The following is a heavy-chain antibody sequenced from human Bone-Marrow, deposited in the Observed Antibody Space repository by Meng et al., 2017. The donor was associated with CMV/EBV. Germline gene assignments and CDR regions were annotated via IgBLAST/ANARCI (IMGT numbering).Heavy chain of an antibody. CDR2: IRYDGSNK. D-gene: IGHD1-26*01. CDR3: AKDEWEWEPLKGPPFDY. CDR1: GFTFSSYG. Sequence: GESLKISCAASGFTFSSYGMHWVRQAPGKGLERVAFIRYDGSNKYYADSVEGRFTISRDNSKNTLYLQMNSLRAEDTAVYNCAKDEWEWEPLKGPPFDYWGQGTLVTVSS. J-gene: IGHJ4*02. V-gene: IGHV3-30*02.